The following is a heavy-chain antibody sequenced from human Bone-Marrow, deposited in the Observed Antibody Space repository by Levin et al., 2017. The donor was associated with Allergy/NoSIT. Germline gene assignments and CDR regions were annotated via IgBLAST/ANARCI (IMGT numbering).Heavy chain of an antibody. Sequence: SCAASGFTFSSYAMHWVRQAPGKGLEWVAVISYDGSNKYYADSVKGRFTISRDNSKNTLYLQMNSLRAEDTAVYYCARDGGIAVAGTPEYFQHWGQGTLVTVSS. V-gene: IGHV3-30*04. D-gene: IGHD6-19*01. J-gene: IGHJ1*01. CDR2: ISYDGSNK. CDR3: ARDGGIAVAGTPEYFQH. CDR1: GFTFSSYA.